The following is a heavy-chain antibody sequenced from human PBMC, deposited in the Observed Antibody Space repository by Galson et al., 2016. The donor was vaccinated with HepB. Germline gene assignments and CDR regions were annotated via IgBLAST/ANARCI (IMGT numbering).Heavy chain of an antibody. D-gene: IGHD6-19*01. CDR1: GFTFRDSY. CDR2: ISSSGSII. J-gene: IGHJ5*02. V-gene: IGHV3-11*01. CDR3: ARDGSSGWHLDL. Sequence: SLRLSCAASGFTFRDSYMSWIRQAPGKGLEWISFISSSGSIIYYGDSVKGRFTISRDNANSSLYLQMNSLRDDDTAVYFCARDGSSGWHLDLWGQGTLVTVSS.